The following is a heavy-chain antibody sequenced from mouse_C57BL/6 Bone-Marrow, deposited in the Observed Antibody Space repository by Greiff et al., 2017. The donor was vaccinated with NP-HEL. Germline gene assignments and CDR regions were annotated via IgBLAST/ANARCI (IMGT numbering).Heavy chain of an antibody. CDR2: IHPNSGST. CDR1: GYTFTSYW. J-gene: IGHJ3*01. CDR3: ARARSFAY. Sequence: VKLMESGAELVKPGASVKLSCKASGYTFTSYWMHWVKQRPGQGLEWIGMIHPNSGSTNYNEKFKSKATLTVDKSSSTAYMQLSSLTSEDSAVYYCARARSFAYWGQGTLVTVSA. V-gene: IGHV1-64*01.